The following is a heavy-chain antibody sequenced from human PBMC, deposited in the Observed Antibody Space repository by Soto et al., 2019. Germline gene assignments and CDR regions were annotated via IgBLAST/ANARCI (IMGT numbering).Heavy chain of an antibody. D-gene: IGHD2-8*01. V-gene: IGHV3-33*01. Sequence: QEQLVESGGGMVHPGMSLRLSCVTSGITLAAHGMHWVRQAPGKGLEWVALSWYDGKTFYGDSVKGRFTISRDTSTVFLDMRSLRPDDTAVYFCARVRNNNDKRLDVWGQGTTVIVS. CDR2: SWYDGKT. CDR1: GITLAAHG. CDR3: ARVRNNNDKRLDV. J-gene: IGHJ6*02.